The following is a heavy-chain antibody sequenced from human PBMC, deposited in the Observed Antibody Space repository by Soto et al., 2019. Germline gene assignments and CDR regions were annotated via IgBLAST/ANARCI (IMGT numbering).Heavy chain of an antibody. J-gene: IGHJ2*01. V-gene: IGHV3-30-3*01. CDR1: GFTFSSYA. CDR3: AKSWEGFDL. D-gene: IGHD1-26*01. CDR2: ISYDGSNK. Sequence: QVQLVESGGGVVQPGRSLRLSCAASGFTFSSYAMHWVRQAPGKGLEWVAVISYDGSNKYYADSVKGRFTISRDNSKNTLYLQMNGLRAEDTAVYYCAKSWEGFDLWGRGTLVTVSS.